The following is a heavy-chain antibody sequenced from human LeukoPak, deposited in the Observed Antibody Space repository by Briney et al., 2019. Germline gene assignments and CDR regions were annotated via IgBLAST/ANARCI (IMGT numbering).Heavy chain of an antibody. Sequence: SETLSLTCAVYGGSFSGYYWSWIRQPPGKGLEWIGEINHSGSTNYNPSLKSRVTISVDTSKNQFSLKLSSVTAADTAVYYCARRKAIRYYYGSGSYYHFDYWGQGTLVTVSS. V-gene: IGHV4-34*01. CDR2: INHSGST. CDR3: ARRKAIRYYYGSGSYYHFDY. D-gene: IGHD3-10*01. J-gene: IGHJ4*02. CDR1: GGSFSGYY.